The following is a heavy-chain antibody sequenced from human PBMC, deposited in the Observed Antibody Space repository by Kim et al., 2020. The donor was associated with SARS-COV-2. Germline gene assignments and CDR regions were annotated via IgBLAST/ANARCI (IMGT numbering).Heavy chain of an antibody. CDR1: GFTFSSYA. V-gene: IGHV3-30*04. D-gene: IGHD3-10*01. CDR3: ARGGLWFGELLPYYYYYGMDV. Sequence: GGSLRLSCAASGFTFSSYAMHWVRQAPGKGLEWVAVISYDGSNKYYADSVKGRFTISRDNSKNTLYLQMNSLRAEDTAVYYCARGGLWFGELLPYYYYYGMDVWGQGTTVTVSS. CDR2: ISYDGSNK. J-gene: IGHJ6*02.